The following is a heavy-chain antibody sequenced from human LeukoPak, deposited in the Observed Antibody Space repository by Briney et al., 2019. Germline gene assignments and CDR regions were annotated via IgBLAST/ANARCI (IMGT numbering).Heavy chain of an antibody. V-gene: IGHV3-33*01. CDR2: IWYDGSNK. J-gene: IGHJ4*02. CDR3: AREYYDYVWGSYPEDY. Sequence: GGSLRLSCAASGFTFSSYGMHWVRQAPGQGMERVAVIWYDGSNKYYADSVKGRLTISRDNCKNTLYLQMNSLRAEDTAVYYCAREYYDYVWGSYPEDYWGQGTLVTVSS. CDR1: GFTFSSYG. D-gene: IGHD3-16*02.